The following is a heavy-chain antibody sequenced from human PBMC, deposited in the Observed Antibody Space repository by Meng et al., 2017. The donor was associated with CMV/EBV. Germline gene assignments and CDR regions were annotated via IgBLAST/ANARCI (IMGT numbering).Heavy chain of an antibody. J-gene: IGHJ4*02. CDR1: GYTFTGYY. V-gene: IGHV1-2*02. D-gene: IGHD5-12*01. Sequence: ASVKVSCKASGYTFTGYYMHWVRQAPGQGLEWMGWINPNSGGTNYAQRFQGRVTMTRDTSTSTAYMELSRLRSDDTAVYYCARDEGGYSAETRYDYWGQGTLVTVSS. CDR3: ARDEGGYSAETRYDY. CDR2: INPNSGGT.